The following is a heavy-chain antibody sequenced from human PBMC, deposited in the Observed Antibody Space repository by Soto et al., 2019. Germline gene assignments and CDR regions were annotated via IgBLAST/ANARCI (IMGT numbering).Heavy chain of an antibody. CDR1: GYTFTTYG. CDR2: ISAYNGNT. CDR3: AREGLVGATPPWFDF. D-gene: IGHD1-26*01. Sequence: ASVKVSCKASGYTFTTYGISWVRQAPGQGLEWMGWISAYNGNTNYAQSFQGRVTMTTDTSTSTAYMELRGLTSADTAVYYFAREGLVGATPPWFDFWGQGTLVTVSS. J-gene: IGHJ4*02. V-gene: IGHV1-18*01.